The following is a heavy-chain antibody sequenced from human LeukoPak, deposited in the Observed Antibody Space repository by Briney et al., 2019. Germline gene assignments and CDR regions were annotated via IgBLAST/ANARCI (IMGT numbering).Heavy chain of an antibody. Sequence: SVKVSCKASGGTFSSYAISWVRQAPGQGLEWMGGIIPIFGTANYAQKFQGRVTITADESTSTAYMELSSLRSEDTAVYYCATGYYFGSGSYGYLDYWGQGTLVTVSS. CDR3: ATGYYFGSGSYGYLDY. CDR2: IIPIFGTA. CDR1: GGTFSSYA. J-gene: IGHJ4*02. D-gene: IGHD3-10*01. V-gene: IGHV1-69*13.